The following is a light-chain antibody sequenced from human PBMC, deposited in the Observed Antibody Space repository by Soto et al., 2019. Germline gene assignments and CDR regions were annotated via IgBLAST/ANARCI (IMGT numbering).Light chain of an antibody. Sequence: DIQMTQSPSSLSASIGDRVTITCRAGQSISNYLTWYQQKPGKAPKLLIYAPSGFQSGVPSRFSGRGSGTDFTLTISSLQPEDFATYYCQQSYSTPRTFGQGPKVEIK. CDR2: APS. CDR3: QQSYSTPRT. V-gene: IGKV1-39*01. CDR1: QSISNY. J-gene: IGKJ2*01.